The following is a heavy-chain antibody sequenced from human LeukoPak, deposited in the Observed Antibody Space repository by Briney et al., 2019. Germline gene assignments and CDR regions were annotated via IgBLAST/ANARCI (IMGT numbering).Heavy chain of an antibody. D-gene: IGHD4-17*01. CDR2: ISYDGSNK. Sequence: GGSLRLSCAASGFTFSSYAMHWVRQAPGKGLEWVAVISYDGSNKYYADSVKGRFTISRDNSKNTLYLQMNSLRAEDTAVYYCAREGYGDYVGVFDYWGQGTLVTVSS. CDR1: GFTFSSYA. V-gene: IGHV3-30*01. J-gene: IGHJ4*02. CDR3: AREGYGDYVGVFDY.